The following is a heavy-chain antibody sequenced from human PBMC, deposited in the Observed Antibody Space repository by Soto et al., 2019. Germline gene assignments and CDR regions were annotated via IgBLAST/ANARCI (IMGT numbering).Heavy chain of an antibody. V-gene: IGHV4-61*01. J-gene: IGHJ4*02. CDR3: ARGPRWELPDY. D-gene: IGHD1-26*01. CDR1: GGSVSSGSYY. Sequence: PSETLSLTCTVSGGSVSSGSYYWSWIRQPPGKGLEWIGYIYYSGSTNYNPSLKSRVTISVDTSKNQFSLKLSSVTAADTAVYYCARGPRWELPDYWGQGTLVTVSS. CDR2: IYYSGST.